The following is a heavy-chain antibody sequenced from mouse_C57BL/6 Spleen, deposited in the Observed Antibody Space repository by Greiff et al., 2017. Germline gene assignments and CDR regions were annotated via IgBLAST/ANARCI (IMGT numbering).Heavy chain of an antibody. V-gene: IGHV3-6*01. J-gene: IGHJ3*01. CDR2: ISYDGSN. Sequence: EVKLQQSGPGLVKPSQSLSLTCSVTGYSITSGYYWNWIRQFPGNKLEWMGYISYDGSNNYNPSLKNRISITRVTSKNQFFLKLNAVTTEDTATYYCAREEDDYDGLFAYWGQGTLVTVSA. CDR1: GYSITSGYY. CDR3: AREEDDYDGLFAY. D-gene: IGHD2-4*01.